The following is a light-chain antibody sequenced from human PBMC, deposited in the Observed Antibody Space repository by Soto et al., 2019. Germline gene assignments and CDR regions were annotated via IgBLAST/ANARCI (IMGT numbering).Light chain of an antibody. Sequence: DIQMTQSPSSLSASVGDRVTISFRASQSISSYLNWYQQKPGKAPKLLIYAASSLQSGVPSRFSGIGSGTDFTLTISSLQPEDFATYYCQQSYSTPHTFGQGTRLEI. CDR3: QQSYSTPHT. CDR2: AAS. J-gene: IGKJ5*01. CDR1: QSISSY. V-gene: IGKV1-39*01.